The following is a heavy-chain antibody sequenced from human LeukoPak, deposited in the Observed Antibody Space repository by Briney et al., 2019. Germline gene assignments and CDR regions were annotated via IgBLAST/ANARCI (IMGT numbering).Heavy chain of an antibody. CDR2: ISTSSSYI. CDR1: GFTFSSCS. D-gene: IGHD1-26*01. CDR3: ARDPYSGSYGNYYYYFMDV. V-gene: IGHV3-21*01. J-gene: IGHJ6*03. Sequence: PGGSLRLSCAVSGFTFSSCSMNWVRQAPGKGLGWVSSISTSSSYIYYADSVKGRFTISRDNAKNSLYLQMNSLRAEDTAVYYCARDPYSGSYGNYYYYFMDVWGKGTTVTISS.